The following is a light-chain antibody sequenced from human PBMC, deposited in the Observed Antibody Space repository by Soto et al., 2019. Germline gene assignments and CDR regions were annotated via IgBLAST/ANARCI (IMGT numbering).Light chain of an antibody. V-gene: IGKV1-5*03. Sequence: IQMTQSPSTLSASVGDTVTITCRASESIYSWLAWYKQIPGKATQLLIYKTSTLQGGVPSRFSGSGSGAEYTLTISSLQPDDFATYFCQEYNTNSRTFGQGTRV. J-gene: IGKJ1*01. CDR2: KTS. CDR3: QEYNTNSRT. CDR1: ESIYSW.